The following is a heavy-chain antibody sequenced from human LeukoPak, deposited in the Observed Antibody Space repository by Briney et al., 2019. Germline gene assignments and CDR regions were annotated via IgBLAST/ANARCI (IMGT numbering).Heavy chain of an antibody. D-gene: IGHD3-22*01. J-gene: IGHJ4*02. Sequence: GASVKVSCKASGYTFTSYDINWVRQATGQGLEWMGWMNPNSGNTGYAQKFQGRVTITADKSTSTAYMELSSLRSEDTAVYYCARVKLGYYYDSSGYYGGGIDYWGQGTLVTVSS. CDR1: GYTFTSYD. CDR3: ARVKLGYYYDSSGYYGGGIDY. V-gene: IGHV1-8*01. CDR2: MNPNSGNT.